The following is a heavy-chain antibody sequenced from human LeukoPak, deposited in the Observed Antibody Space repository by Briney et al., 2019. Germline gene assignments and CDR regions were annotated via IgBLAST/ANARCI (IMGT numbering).Heavy chain of an antibody. CDR3: ARDQYYDSKGWFDP. Sequence: GASVKVSCKASGYTFNSHGISWVRQAPGQGLEWMGWISAYIGNTNYAQKLQGRVTMTTDTSTSTAYMELRSLRSDDTAVYYCARDQYYDSKGWFDPWGRGTPVTVAS. CDR2: ISAYIGNT. D-gene: IGHD3-22*01. V-gene: IGHV1-18*01. CDR1: GYTFNSHG. J-gene: IGHJ2*01.